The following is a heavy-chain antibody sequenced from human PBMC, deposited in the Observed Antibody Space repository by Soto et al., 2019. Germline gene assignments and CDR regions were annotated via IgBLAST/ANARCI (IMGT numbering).Heavy chain of an antibody. CDR3: ARAFYGSGSYREIYFDY. Sequence: GSLRLSCAASVLTFSDYYMSWIRKNTGKGLEWVSYISSSSYTNYADSVKGRFTISRDNAKNSLYLQMNSLRAEDTAVYYCARAFYGSGSYREIYFDYWGQGNLVSVSS. CDR1: VLTFSDYY. V-gene: IGHV3-11*06. J-gene: IGHJ4*02. D-gene: IGHD3-10*01. CDR2: ISSSSYT.